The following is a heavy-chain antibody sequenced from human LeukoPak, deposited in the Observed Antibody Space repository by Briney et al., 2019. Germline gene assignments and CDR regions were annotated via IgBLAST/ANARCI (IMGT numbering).Heavy chain of an antibody. J-gene: IGHJ6*02. Sequence: GRSLRLSCAASGFTFSSYGMHWVRQAPGKGLEWVAVIWYDGSNKYYADSVKGRFTISRDNSKNTLYLQMNSLRAEDTAVYYCARDSPGYCSSTSCPGPYYYYYGMDVWGQGTTVTVSS. V-gene: IGHV3-33*01. CDR3: ARDSPGYCSSTSCPGPYYYYYGMDV. D-gene: IGHD2-2*03. CDR1: GFTFSSYG. CDR2: IWYDGSNK.